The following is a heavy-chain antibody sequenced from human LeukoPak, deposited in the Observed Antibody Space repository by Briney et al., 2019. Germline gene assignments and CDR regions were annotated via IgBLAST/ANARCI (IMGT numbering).Heavy chain of an antibody. Sequence: ASVKVSCKASGYTFTGYYMHWVRQAPGQGLEWMGWINPNSGGTNYAQKFQGRVTMTRDTSISTAYMELSRLRSDDTAVYYCARFPLKTYYYDSSYLDGWGQGTLVTVSS. CDR2: INPNSGGT. J-gene: IGHJ4*02. D-gene: IGHD3-22*01. V-gene: IGHV1-2*02. CDR3: ARFPLKTYYYDSSYLDG. CDR1: GYTFTGYY.